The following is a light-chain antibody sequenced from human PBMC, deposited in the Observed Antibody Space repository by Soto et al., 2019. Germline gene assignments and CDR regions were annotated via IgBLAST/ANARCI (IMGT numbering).Light chain of an antibody. CDR1: QSLLHSNGYNY. V-gene: IGKV2-28*01. CDR2: LGS. J-gene: IGKJ2*01. CDR3: MQALQTPPYT. Sequence: DIVMTQSPLSLPVTPGEPASISCRSSQSLLHSNGYNYLDWYLQKPGQSPQLLIYLGSNLASGFPDMFSGIGSGTDFTLKISRVEAADVGVYYCMQALQTPPYTFGQGTKLEIK.